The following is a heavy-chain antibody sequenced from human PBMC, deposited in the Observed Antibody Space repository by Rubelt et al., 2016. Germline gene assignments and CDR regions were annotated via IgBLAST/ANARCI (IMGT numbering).Heavy chain of an antibody. J-gene: IGHJ3*02. V-gene: IGHV3-48*04. CDR1: GFTFSSYT. Sequence: GGNLVQPGGSLRLSCAASGFTFSSYTMNWVRQAPGRGLEWVSYISATSTTIYSADSVKGRFTISRDNSKNSLFLQMSSLRAEDTAVYYCVIGHNWNYRTVDFHIWGQGTMVTVSS. CDR2: ISATSTTI. D-gene: IGHD1-7*01. CDR3: VIGHNWNYRTVDFHI.